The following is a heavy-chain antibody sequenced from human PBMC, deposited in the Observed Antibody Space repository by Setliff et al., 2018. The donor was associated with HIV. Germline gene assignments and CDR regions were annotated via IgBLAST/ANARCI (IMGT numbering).Heavy chain of an antibody. J-gene: IGHJ6*02. CDR3: ARGNPAITVGSTRDYYRMDV. CDR2: FYETGYT. V-gene: IGHV4-38-2*02. D-gene: IGHD6-19*01. Sequence: ASETLSLTCTVSGDFFSSDYYWGWIRQPPGKGLEWIGSFYETGYTYYNPSLKSRVIISLETSKNHLSLKLRSVTAADTAVYYCARGNPAITVGSTRDYYRMDVWGQGTTVTVSS. CDR1: GDFFSSDYY.